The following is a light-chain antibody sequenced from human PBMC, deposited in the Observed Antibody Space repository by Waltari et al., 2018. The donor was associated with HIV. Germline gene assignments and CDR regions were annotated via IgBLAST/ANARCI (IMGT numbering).Light chain of an antibody. CDR3: SSYTSSSTVV. CDR2: DVS. J-gene: IGLJ2*01. V-gene: IGLV2-14*01. Sequence: QSALTQPAPVSGSPGQSITISCTGTSSDVGAYNYVSWYQQHPGKAPKLMIYDVSKRPSGVSNRFSGSKSGNTASLTISGLQAEDEADYYCSSYTSSSTVVFGGGTKLTVL. CDR1: SSDVGAYNY.